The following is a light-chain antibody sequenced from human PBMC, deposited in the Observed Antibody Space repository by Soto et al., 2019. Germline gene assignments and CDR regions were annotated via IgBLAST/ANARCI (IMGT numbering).Light chain of an antibody. V-gene: IGLV4-69*01. CDR3: QTWDTGIWV. CDR1: SGHSTYA. Sequence: QSVLTQSPSASASLGASVKLTCTLSSGHSTYAIAWHQLQPEKGPRYLMRLDSDGSHSKGDGIPDRFSGSSAGAERYLTISSLRSEDEADYYCQTWDTGIWVFGGGTKLTVL. CDR2: LDSDGSH. J-gene: IGLJ3*02.